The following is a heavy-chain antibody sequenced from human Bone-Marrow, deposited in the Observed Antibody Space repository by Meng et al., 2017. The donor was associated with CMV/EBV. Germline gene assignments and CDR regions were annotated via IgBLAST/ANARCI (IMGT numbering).Heavy chain of an antibody. CDR2: IYTSGST. CDR3: ARGGSSWSANFDY. J-gene: IGHJ4*02. V-gene: IGHV4-4*07. CDR1: GGTISSYC. Sequence: QRQLQGSGTGLVNPSQTLSFPCSSSGGTISSYCWSWLRQPAGKGLGWLGRIYTSGSTNYNPSLKSRVTMSVDTSKNQFSLKLSSVTAADTAVYYCARGGSSWSANFDYWGQGTLVTVSS. D-gene: IGHD6-13*01.